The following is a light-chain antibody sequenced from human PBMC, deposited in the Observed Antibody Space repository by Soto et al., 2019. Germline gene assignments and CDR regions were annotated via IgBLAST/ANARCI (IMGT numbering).Light chain of an antibody. Sequence: VLTQPPSASGTPGQRVTISCSGSSSNIGSNTVNWYQQLPGTAPKLLIYSNNQRPSGVPDRFSGSKSGTSASLAISGLQSEAEADYYCAAWDDSLNGWVFGGGTKLTVL. CDR3: AAWDDSLNGWV. CDR1: SSNIGSNT. V-gene: IGLV1-44*01. J-gene: IGLJ3*02. CDR2: SNN.